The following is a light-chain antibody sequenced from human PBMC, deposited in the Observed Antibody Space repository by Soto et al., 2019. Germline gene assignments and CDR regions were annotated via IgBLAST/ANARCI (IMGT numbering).Light chain of an antibody. CDR3: QQYNNGPRT. J-gene: IGKJ4*01. Sequence: DIQMTQSPPSLSASLGERVTLTCRASQGISSNLAWYQQKPGKVPKLLIYAASTWQSGVSSRFSGSGSGTDFTLTISSLQPEDVATYYCQQYNNGPRTFGEGTKVEIK. CDR2: AAS. CDR1: QGISSN. V-gene: IGKV1-27*01.